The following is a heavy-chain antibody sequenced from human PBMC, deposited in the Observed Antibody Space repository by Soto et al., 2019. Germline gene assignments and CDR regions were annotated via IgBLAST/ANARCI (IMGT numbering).Heavy chain of an antibody. V-gene: IGHV3-30-3*01. Sequence: GGSLRLSCAASGFTFSSYAMHWVRQAPGKGLEWVAVISYDGSNKYYADSVKGRFTISRDNSKNTLYLQMNSLRAEDTSVYYFARDSPGPDYWGQGTLVTVSS. D-gene: IGHD3-10*01. CDR3: ARDSPGPDY. CDR2: ISYDGSNK. CDR1: GFTFSSYA. J-gene: IGHJ4*02.